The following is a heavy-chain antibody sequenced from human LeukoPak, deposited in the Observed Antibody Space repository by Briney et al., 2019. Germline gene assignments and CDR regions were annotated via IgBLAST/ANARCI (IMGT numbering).Heavy chain of an antibody. CDR2: IYTSGST. D-gene: IGHD1-26*01. CDR3: ARRATTGLRTFDI. CDR1: GGSISSGSYY. J-gene: IGHJ3*02. V-gene: IGHV4-61*02. Sequence: SETLSLTCTVSGGSISSGSYYSRWIRQPAGKGLERIGRIYTSGSTNYNPSLKSRVTISLNTSKNQFSLKLSSVTAADTAMYYCARRATTGLRTFDISGRGTMVTVSS.